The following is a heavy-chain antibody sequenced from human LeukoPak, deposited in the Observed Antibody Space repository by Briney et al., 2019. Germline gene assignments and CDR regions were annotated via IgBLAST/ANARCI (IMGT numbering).Heavy chain of an antibody. V-gene: IGHV3-30*03. D-gene: IGHD2-2*02. J-gene: IGHJ3*02. Sequence: PGGSLRLSCAASGFNFNNYGMHWVRQAPGKGLEWLAVISYDGSIKYYADSLKGRFTISRDNSKNTLSLQMNSLRAEDTAVYHCARGPYCSSASCYSVGAFDIWGRGTMVTVSS. CDR2: ISYDGSIK. CDR3: ARGPYCSSASCYSVGAFDI. CDR1: GFNFNNYG.